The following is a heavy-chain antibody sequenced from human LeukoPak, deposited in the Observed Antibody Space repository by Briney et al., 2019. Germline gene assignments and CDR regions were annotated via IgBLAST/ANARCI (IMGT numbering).Heavy chain of an antibody. J-gene: IGHJ4*02. V-gene: IGHV3-23*01. CDR1: GFTFSSSA. Sequence: GGSLRLSCAASGFTFSSSAMSWVRQAPGKGLEWVSAITSSGANTFYADSVRGGFTISRDNSKNTLYLQMNSLRADDTAVYYCAKRLESGADYYDHWGQGTLVTVSS. D-gene: IGHD3-10*01. CDR3: AKRLESGADYYDH. CDR2: ITSSGANT.